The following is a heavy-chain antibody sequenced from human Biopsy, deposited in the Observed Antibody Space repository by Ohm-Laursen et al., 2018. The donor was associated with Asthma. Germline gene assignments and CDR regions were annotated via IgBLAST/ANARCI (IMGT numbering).Heavy chain of an antibody. J-gene: IGHJ6*02. Sequence: ATVKISCKASGYTFNSAGITWVRQAPGQGLEWMGWISVYNGNTKVAQKLQDRVTMITDTSTSTAYMELRSLRSDDTAVYFCARAVDYSHYYGIDVWGQGTSVTVS. CDR2: ISVYNGNT. D-gene: IGHD3-10*01. CDR3: ARAVDYSHYYGIDV. CDR1: GYTFNSAG. V-gene: IGHV1-18*01.